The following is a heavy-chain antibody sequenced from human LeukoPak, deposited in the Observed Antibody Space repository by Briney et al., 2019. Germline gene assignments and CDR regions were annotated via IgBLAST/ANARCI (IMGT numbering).Heavy chain of an antibody. CDR2: INHSGIT. CDR3: ARHRATGITMVRGVPSPLDY. D-gene: IGHD3-10*01. V-gene: IGHV4-34*01. Sequence: PSETLSLTCSVSGGSFIDYSWSWIRQPPGTGLEWIGEINHSGITNYNPSLESRITMSVDTSKNQFSLKLSSVTAADTAVYYCARHRATGITMVRGVPSPLDYWGQGTLVTVS. J-gene: IGHJ4*02. CDR1: GGSFIDYS.